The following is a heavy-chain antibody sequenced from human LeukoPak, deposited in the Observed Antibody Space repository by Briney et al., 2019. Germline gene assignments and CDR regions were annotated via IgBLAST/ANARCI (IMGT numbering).Heavy chain of an antibody. Sequence: AGGSLRLSCAASGFTFDDYAMHWVRQAPGKGLEWVSGISWNSGSIGYADSVKGRFTISRDNAKNSLYLQMNSLRAEDTALYYCAKDRTGYFQHWGQGTLVTVSS. J-gene: IGHJ1*01. CDR3: AKDRTGYFQH. CDR2: ISWNSGSI. V-gene: IGHV3-9*01. CDR1: GFTFDDYA. D-gene: IGHD1-14*01.